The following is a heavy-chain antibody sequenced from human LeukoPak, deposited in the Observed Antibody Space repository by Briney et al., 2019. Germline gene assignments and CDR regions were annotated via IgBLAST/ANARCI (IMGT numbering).Heavy chain of an antibody. D-gene: IGHD3-22*01. CDR1: GFTFSSYW. J-gene: IGHJ4*02. CDR2: IKQDGREK. V-gene: IGHV3-7*01. CDR3: ARPAYPRYDSSGYCLE. Sequence: GGSLRLSCAASGFTFSSYWMSWVRQAPGKGLEWVANIKQDGREKYYVDSVKGRFTISRDNAKNSLYLQMNSLRAEDTAVYYCARPAYPRYDSSGYCLEWGQGTLVTVSS.